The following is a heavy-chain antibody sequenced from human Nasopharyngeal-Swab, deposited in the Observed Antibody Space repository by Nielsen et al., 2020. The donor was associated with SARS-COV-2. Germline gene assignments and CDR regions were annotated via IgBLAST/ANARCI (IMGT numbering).Heavy chain of an antibody. J-gene: IGHJ4*02. CDR1: GFIFSASA. CDR2: IGDKDHNYAT. V-gene: IGHV3-73*01. CDR3: TTDFYFDY. Sequence: GESLKISCAASGFIFSASAIHWVSQVSGKGLEWVGRIGDKDHNYATTYGASVQGRFTISRDDSKNTAFLQMDSLKTEDTALYYCTTDFYFDYWGQGTLVTVSS.